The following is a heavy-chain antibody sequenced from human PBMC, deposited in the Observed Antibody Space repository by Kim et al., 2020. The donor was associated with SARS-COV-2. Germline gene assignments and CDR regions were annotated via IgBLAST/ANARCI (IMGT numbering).Heavy chain of an antibody. CDR1: GYTFTSHD. CDR2: MNSNSGNT. J-gene: IGHJ5*02. D-gene: IGHD3-10*01. V-gene: IGHV1-8*01. CDR3: ARGRGEGGRDWFDP. Sequence: ASVKVSCKASGYTFTSHDINWVRQATGQGLEWMGWMNSNSGNTGCAQKFQGTLTMTRNTSISTAYMELSSLKSEDTAVYYCARGRGEGGRDWFDPWGQGTLVTVSS.